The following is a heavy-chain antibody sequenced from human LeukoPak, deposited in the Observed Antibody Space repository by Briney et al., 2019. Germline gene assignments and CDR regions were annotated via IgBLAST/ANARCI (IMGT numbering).Heavy chain of an antibody. CDR3: ARSRGAADSYYFDY. Sequence: ASVKVSCKASGYTFTGYYMHWVRQAPGQGLEWMGIINPSGGSTSYAQKFQGRVTMTRDTSTSTVYMELSSLRSEDTAVYYCARSRGAADSYYFDYWAREPWSPSPQ. CDR2: INPSGGST. J-gene: IGHJ4*02. V-gene: IGHV1-46*01. D-gene: IGHD6-13*01. CDR1: GYTFTGYY.